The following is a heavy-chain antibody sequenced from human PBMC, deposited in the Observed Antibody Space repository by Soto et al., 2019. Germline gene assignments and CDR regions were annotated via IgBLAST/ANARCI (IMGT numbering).Heavy chain of an antibody. CDR2: ISYDGSNK. CDR3: AKDRRSSGPCKY. V-gene: IGHV3-30-3*01. J-gene: IGHJ4*02. Sequence: QVQLVESGGGVVQPGRSLRLSCAASGFTFSSYAMHWVRQAPGKGLEGVAVISYDGSNKYYADSVKGRFTISRDNSKNTLYLQMNSLRAEDTAVYYCAKDRRSSGPCKYWGQGTLVTVSS. D-gene: IGHD6-6*01. CDR1: GFTFSSYA.